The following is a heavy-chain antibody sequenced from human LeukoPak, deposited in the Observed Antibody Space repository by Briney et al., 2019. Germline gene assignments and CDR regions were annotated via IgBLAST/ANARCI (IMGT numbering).Heavy chain of an antibody. V-gene: IGHV4-4*07. CDR3: ARGDYDILTGRSIWYFDL. J-gene: IGHJ2*01. CDR1: GGSISSYY. Sequence: PSETLSLTCTVSGGSISSYYWSWIRQPAGKGLEWIGRIYTSGSTNYNPSLKSRVTISVDTSNNQFSLKLSSVTAADTAVYYCARGDYDILTGRSIWYFDLWGRGTLVSVSS. D-gene: IGHD3-9*01. CDR2: IYTSGST.